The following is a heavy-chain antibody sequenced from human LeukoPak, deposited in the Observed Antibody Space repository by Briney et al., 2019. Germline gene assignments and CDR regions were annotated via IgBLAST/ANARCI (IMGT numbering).Heavy chain of an antibody. Sequence: GGSLRLSCAASGFTFDDYAMHWVRQAPGKGLEWVSGISWNSGSISYADSVKGRFTISRDNAKNSLYLQMNSLRAEDTALYYCAKEASGRPGLGEDFDYWGQGTLVTVSS. D-gene: IGHD6-19*01. V-gene: IGHV3-9*01. CDR2: ISWNSGSI. J-gene: IGHJ4*02. CDR1: GFTFDDYA. CDR3: AKEASGRPGLGEDFDY.